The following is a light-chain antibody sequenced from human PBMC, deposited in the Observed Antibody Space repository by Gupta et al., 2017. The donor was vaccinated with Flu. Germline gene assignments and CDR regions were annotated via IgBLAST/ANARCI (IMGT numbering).Light chain of an antibody. CDR2: SNN. V-gene: IGLV1-44*01. Sequence: SSSNIGRYPVNWYQQFPGTAPKLLIQSNNQGPSGVPDRFSGSKSGTSASLAISGLQSEDETDYYCATWDNSLQGWVFGGGTKLTVL. CDR1: SSNIGRYP. CDR3: ATWDNSLQGWV. J-gene: IGLJ3*02.